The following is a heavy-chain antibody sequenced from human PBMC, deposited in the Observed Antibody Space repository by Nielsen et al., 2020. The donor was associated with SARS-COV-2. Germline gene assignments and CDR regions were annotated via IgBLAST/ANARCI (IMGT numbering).Heavy chain of an antibody. CDR1: GFTFDDYA. Sequence: GGSLRLSCAASGFTFDDYAMHWVRQAPGKGLEWVSGISWNSGSIGYADSVKGRFTISRDNAKNSLYLQMNSLRAEDTALYYCAKDLWDGYNYRGLDYWGQGTLVTVSS. CDR3: AKDLWDGYNYRGLDY. V-gene: IGHV3-9*01. D-gene: IGHD5-24*01. CDR2: ISWNSGSI. J-gene: IGHJ4*02.